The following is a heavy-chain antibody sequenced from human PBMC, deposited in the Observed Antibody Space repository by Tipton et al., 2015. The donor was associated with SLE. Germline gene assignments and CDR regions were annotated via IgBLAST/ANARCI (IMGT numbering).Heavy chain of an antibody. CDR3: ARTLDALDI. CDR1: GVSISSASYY. J-gene: IGHJ3*02. V-gene: IGHV4-61*02. Sequence: TLSLTCTVSGVSISSASYYWNWIRQPAGKGLECIRRAYTTGSPYYNPSLESRVAISMDTSKNQFSLKLTAVTAADTAVYYCARTLDALDIWGQGTMVTVSS. CDR2: AYTTGSP.